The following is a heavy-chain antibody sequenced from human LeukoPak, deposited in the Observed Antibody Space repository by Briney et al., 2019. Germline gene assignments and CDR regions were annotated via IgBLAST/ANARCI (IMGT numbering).Heavy chain of an antibody. D-gene: IGHD6-6*01. J-gene: IGHJ4*02. CDR1: GFTFSSYA. Sequence: GGSLRLSCAASGFTFSSYAMSWVRQAPGKGLEWVSAISGSGGSTYYADSVKGRFTISRDNSKNTLYLQMNSLRAEDTAVYYCAKAPAYQYSSSSGYFDYWGQGILVTVSS. CDR3: AKAPAYQYSSSSGYFDY. CDR2: ISGSGGST. V-gene: IGHV3-23*01.